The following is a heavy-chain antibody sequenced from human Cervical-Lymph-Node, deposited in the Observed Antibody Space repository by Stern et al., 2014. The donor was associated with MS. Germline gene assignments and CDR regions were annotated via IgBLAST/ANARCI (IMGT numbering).Heavy chain of an antibody. V-gene: IGHV3-30*18. CDR2: ISFDGSNE. CDR1: GFTFSRYG. D-gene: IGHD1-26*01. Sequence: QVQLVQSGGGVVQPGRSLRLSCAASGFTFSRYGMHWVRQAPGKGLEWVAVISFDGSNEDYVDSVKGRFTISRDNSKNTLYLQMNSLRADDTAVYYCVKESGDRRFVYWGQGTLVTVSA. J-gene: IGHJ4*02. CDR3: VKESGDRRFVY.